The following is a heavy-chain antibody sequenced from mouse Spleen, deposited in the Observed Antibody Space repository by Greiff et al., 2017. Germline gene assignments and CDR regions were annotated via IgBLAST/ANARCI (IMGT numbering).Heavy chain of an antibody. D-gene: IGHD1-1*01. V-gene: IGHV1-4*01. Sequence: QVQLQQSGAELARPGASVKMSCKASGYTFTSYTMHWVKQRPGQGLEWIGYINPSSGYTKYNQKFKDKATLTADKSSSTAYMQLSSLTSEDSAVYYCARTVVEAMDYWGQGTSVTVSS. CDR3: ARTVVEAMDY. J-gene: IGHJ4*01. CDR1: GYTFTSYT. CDR2: INPSSGYT.